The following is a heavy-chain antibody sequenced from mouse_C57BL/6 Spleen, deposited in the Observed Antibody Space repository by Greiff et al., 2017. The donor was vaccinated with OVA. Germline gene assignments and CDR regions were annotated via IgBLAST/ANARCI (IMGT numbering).Heavy chain of an antibody. Sequence: QVQLQQSGAELVRPGASVKLSCKASGYTFTDYYINWVKQRPGQGLEWIARIYPGSGNTYYNEKFKGKATLTAEKSSSTAYMQLSSLTSEDSAVYFCARRGTDQGFAYWGQGTLVTVSA. V-gene: IGHV1-76*01. J-gene: IGHJ3*01. D-gene: IGHD3-1*01. CDR3: ARRGTDQGFAY. CDR2: IYPGSGNT. CDR1: GYTFTDYY.